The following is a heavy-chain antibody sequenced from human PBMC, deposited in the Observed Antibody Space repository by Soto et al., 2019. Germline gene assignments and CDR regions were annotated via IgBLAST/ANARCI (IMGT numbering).Heavy chain of an antibody. Sequence: PSETLSLTCAVSGGSISSSNWWSWVRQPPGXGLEWIGEIYHSGSTNYNPSLKSRVTISVDKSKNQFSLKLSSVTAADTAVYYCARDRRTYYYGSGSYYYGMDVWGQGTTVTVSS. D-gene: IGHD3-10*01. CDR3: ARDRRTYYYGSGSYYYGMDV. V-gene: IGHV4-4*02. CDR2: IYHSGST. CDR1: GGSISSSNW. J-gene: IGHJ6*02.